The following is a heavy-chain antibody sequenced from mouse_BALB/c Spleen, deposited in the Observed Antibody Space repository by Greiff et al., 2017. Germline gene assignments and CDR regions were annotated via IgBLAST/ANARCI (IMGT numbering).Heavy chain of an antibody. CDR2: ISYEGSN. J-gene: IGHJ4*01. Sequence: EVKLLESGPGLVKPSQSLSLTCSVSGYSITSGYYWNWIRQFPGNKLEWMGYISYEGSNNYNPSRKNRIAITRDTSKNQFFLKLNSVTTEDTATYYCAREPYYAMDYWGQGTSVTVSS. CDR3: AREPYYAMDY. CDR1: GYSITSGYY. V-gene: IGHV3-6*02.